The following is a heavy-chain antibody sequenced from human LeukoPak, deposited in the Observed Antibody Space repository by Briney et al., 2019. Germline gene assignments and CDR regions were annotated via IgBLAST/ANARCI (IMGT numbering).Heavy chain of an antibody. J-gene: IGHJ3*02. V-gene: IGHV1-2*02. D-gene: IGHD3-22*01. CDR2: INSNSGGP. CDR1: GYTFTDYY. Sequence: ASVKVSCKASGYTFTDYYMHWVRQAPGQGLEWMGWINSNSGGPNYAQKFQGRVTMTRDTSISTAYMELRRLTSDDTAIYYCARIITMIGDAFGIWGQGTMVTVSS. CDR3: ARIITMIGDAFGI.